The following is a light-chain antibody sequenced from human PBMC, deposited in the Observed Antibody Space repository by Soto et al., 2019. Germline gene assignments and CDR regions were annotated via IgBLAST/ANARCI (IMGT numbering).Light chain of an antibody. CDR3: CSYAGITTYYV. CDR1: SSDVGSYNL. V-gene: IGLV2-23*01. CDR2: GGT. J-gene: IGLJ1*01. Sequence: QSVLTQPASVSGSPGQSITISCTGTSSDVGSYNLVSWYQQHPGEAPKLMIYGGTKRPSGVSNRFSGSKSGNTASLTISGIKAEDEADYYCCSYAGITTYYVFGTGTKVTVL.